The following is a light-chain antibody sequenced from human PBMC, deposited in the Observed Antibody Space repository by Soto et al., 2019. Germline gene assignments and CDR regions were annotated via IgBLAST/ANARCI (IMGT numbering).Light chain of an antibody. CDR3: QQDNNWPLT. CDR1: QSVSSG. Sequence: EIVMTQSPATLSVSPGERATLSCRAGQSVSSGLAWYQQKPGQTPRLLIYAASTRATGIPARFSGSGSGTEFTLTISSLQSEDFAVYYCQQDNNWPLTFGGGNKVEIK. CDR2: AAS. V-gene: IGKV3-15*01. J-gene: IGKJ4*01.